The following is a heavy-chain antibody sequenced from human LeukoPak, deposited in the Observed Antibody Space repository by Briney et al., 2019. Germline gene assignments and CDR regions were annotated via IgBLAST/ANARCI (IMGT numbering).Heavy chain of an antibody. CDR2: ISTDGFST. CDR1: GFTFSSYW. CDR3: ATRYCSIAACRASSYKCMDD. D-gene: IGHD2-2*01. V-gene: IGHV3-74*01. J-gene: IGHJ6*04. Sequence: GGSLRLSCAASGFTFSSYWMHWVRQARGKGLVWVSRISTDGFSTIYADSVKGRFTISRDNAKNTLYLQMSSLRAEDTAVYYCATRYCSIAACRASSYKCMDDWGKGTTVIVSS.